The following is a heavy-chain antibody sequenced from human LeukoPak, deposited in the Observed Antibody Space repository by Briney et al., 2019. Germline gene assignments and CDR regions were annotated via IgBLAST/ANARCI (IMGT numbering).Heavy chain of an antibody. CDR1: GGSISSYY. Sequence: SETLSLTCTVSGGSISSYYWSWIRQPPGKGLEWIGYIYYSGSPNYNPSLKSRVTISVDTSKNQFSLKLSSVTAADTAVYYCGRADQDCSSTSCRGSWFDPWGQGTLVTVSS. V-gene: IGHV4-59*01. J-gene: IGHJ5*02. CDR3: GRADQDCSSTSCRGSWFDP. CDR2: IYYSGSP. D-gene: IGHD2-2*01.